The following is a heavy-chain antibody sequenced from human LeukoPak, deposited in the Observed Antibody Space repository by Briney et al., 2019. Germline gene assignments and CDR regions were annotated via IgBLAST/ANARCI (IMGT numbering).Heavy chain of an antibody. CDR1: GFTFSSYE. CDR2: ISSGSNTI. J-gene: IGHJ5*02. V-gene: IGHV3-48*03. CDR3: ARQTPSLDP. Sequence: GGSLRLSCAASGFTFSSYEMNWVRQSPGKGLEWISCISSGSNTIYYADSVKGRFTMSRDNAKNSLYLQMNSLRAEDTAVYYCARQTPSLDPWGQGTLVTVSS.